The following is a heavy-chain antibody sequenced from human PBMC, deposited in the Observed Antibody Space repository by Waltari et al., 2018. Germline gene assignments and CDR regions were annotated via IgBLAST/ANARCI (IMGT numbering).Heavy chain of an antibody. D-gene: IGHD5-18*01. Sequence: QVQLQESGPGLVKPSETLSLTCTVSGGSISSYYWSWIRQPAGKGLEWIGRIDTSGSTNYNPSLKSRVTMSVETSKNQFSLKLSSVTAADTAVYYCARGVRGYSYGYNGAFDIWGQGTMVTVSS. J-gene: IGHJ3*02. CDR1: GGSISSYY. V-gene: IGHV4-4*07. CDR3: ARGVRGYSYGYNGAFDI. CDR2: IDTSGST.